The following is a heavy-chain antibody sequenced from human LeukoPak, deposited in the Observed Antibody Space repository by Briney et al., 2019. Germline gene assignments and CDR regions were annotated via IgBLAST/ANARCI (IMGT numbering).Heavy chain of an antibody. CDR2: INWNGRIT. V-gene: IGHV3-20*04. CDR1: GFTFDDNA. J-gene: IGHJ6*03. Sequence: GGSLRLSCAASGFTFDDNAMNWDRQVPGRGLEWVSGINWNGRITEYADSVKDRFTISRQNTKNSLYLYMNNLGGEDTALYFCARGSVQLWLRDTYYYMDVWGKGTTVTVSS. D-gene: IGHD5-18*01. CDR3: ARGSVQLWLRDTYYYMDV.